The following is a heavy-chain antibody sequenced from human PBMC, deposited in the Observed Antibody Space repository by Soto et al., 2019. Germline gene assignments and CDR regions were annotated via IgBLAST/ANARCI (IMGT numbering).Heavy chain of an antibody. CDR2: IYRGGSK. Sequence: GXLRLSCVSSGFXASSNYLIWVRQAPGNGLELVSVIYRGGSKYYAESGKGRFTISRYNSKNTKYLQMNSLRDEDTAVYYCAREATVTARGGVSSFDYWGQGTLVTVSS. CDR3: AREATVTARGGVSSFDY. V-gene: IGHV3-53*01. J-gene: IGHJ4*02. D-gene: IGHD4-17*01. CDR1: GFXASSNY.